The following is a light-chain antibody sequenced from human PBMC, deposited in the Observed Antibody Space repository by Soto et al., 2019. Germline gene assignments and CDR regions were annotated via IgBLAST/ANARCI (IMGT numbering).Light chain of an antibody. V-gene: IGKV1-27*01. J-gene: IGKJ5*01. CDR3: KKYDSAPFT. Sequence: DIVMTQSPSSLSASVGDRVTITCRASHVINKHLAWYQQKPGKVPELLIYAAYTVQSGVQSRFAGRGSGTEFTLTISSLQPEDFAAYYCKKYDSAPFTFGPGTRLEIK. CDR2: AAY. CDR1: HVINKH.